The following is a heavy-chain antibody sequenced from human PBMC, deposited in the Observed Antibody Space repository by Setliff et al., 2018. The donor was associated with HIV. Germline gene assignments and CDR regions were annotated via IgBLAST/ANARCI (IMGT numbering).Heavy chain of an antibody. V-gene: IGHV3-49*04. CDR3: SRDGKPGWGYGNYRYYYYMDV. CDR1: GFTFGDYA. J-gene: IGHJ6*03. CDR2: IRSKAYGGTT. Sequence: GGSLRLSCTASGFTFGDYAMSWVRQAPGKGLEWVGFIRSKAYGGTTEYAASVKGRFTISRDDSKRIAYLQMNSLKTEDTAVYYCSRDGKPGWGYGNYRYYYYMDVWGKGTTVTVSS. D-gene: IGHD4-17*01.